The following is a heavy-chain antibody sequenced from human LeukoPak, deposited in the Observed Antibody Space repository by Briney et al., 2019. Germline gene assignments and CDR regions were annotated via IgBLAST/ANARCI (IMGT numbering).Heavy chain of an antibody. CDR3: ARDLRGFSGGDY. J-gene: IGHJ4*02. Sequence: SETLSLTCAVYGGSFSGYYWSWIRQPPGKGLEWIGEINHSGSTNYNPSLKSRVTISVDTSKNQFSLKLSSVTAADTAVYYCARDLRGFSGGDYWGRGTLVTVSS. V-gene: IGHV4-34*01. CDR2: INHSGST. D-gene: IGHD3-22*01. CDR1: GGSFSGYY.